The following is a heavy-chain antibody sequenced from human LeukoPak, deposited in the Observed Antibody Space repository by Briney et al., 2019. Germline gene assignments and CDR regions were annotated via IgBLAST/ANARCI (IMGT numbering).Heavy chain of an antibody. Sequence: GGSLRLSCVASGFTFSSFGIDWVRQAPGKGLEWVTFIRHDGSNKYYTDSVKGRFTISRDNSKNSVYLQINSLRTEDTAVYYCAKDQSQWIVAGTIPDYWGQRTLVTVSS. J-gene: IGHJ4*02. CDR2: IRHDGSNK. CDR3: AKDQSQWIVAGTIPDY. CDR1: GFTFSSFG. V-gene: IGHV3-30*02. D-gene: IGHD2-15*01.